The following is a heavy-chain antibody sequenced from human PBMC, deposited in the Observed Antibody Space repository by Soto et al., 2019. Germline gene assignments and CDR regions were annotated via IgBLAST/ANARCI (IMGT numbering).Heavy chain of an antibody. CDR2: ISYDGRHK. D-gene: IGHD2-21*02. CDR3: VRSKRRHCGNDCYMFDL. CDR1: EFIFNNFA. V-gene: IGHV3-30*04. J-gene: IGHJ4*02. Sequence: LKISCAASEFIFNNFAMNWVRQAPGKGLEWVALISYDGRHKYYADSVKGRITISRDNSKNILYLQMSALRAEDTAIYYCVRSKRRHCGNDCYMFDLRGQGTLVTVSS.